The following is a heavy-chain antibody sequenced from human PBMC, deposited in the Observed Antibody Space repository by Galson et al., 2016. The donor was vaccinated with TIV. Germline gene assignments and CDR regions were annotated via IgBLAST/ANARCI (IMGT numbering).Heavy chain of an antibody. V-gene: IGHV3-30*04. CDR1: GFTFSHSP. J-gene: IGHJ1*01. CDR2: ISYDGTIQ. CDR3: LREEANGYDTLTVTIGFQH. Sequence: SLRLSCAASGFTFSHSPMHWVRQAPDKGLEWVAVISYDGTIQTYADSVKGRFTISRDNSRNTLYLQVTSLIRDDTAVYYCLREEANGYDTLTVTIGFQHWGQGTLVTVSS. D-gene: IGHD4-17*01.